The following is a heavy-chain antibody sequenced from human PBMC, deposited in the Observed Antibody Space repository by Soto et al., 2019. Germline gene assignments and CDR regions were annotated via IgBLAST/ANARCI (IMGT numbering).Heavy chain of an antibody. V-gene: IGHV4-34*01. CDR1: GGSFSGYY. CDR3: ARGHGVVVNLYYYYGMDV. CDR2: INHSGST. J-gene: IGHJ6*02. D-gene: IGHD3-22*01. Sequence: PSETLSLTCAVYGGSFSGYYWSWIRQPPGKGLEWIGEINHSGSTNYNPSLKSRVTISVDTSKNQFSLKLSSVTAADTAVYYCARGHGVVVNLYYYYGMDVWGQGTTVTVSS.